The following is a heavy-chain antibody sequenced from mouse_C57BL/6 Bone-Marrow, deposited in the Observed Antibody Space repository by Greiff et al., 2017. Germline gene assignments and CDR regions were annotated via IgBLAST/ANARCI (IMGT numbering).Heavy chain of an antibody. CDR3: AAPAPITTVVADWYFDV. D-gene: IGHD1-1*01. Sequence: VQLQQPGAELVKPGASVKLSCKASGYTFTSYWMHWVKQRPGRGLEWIGRIDPNSGGTKYNEKFKSKATLTVDKPSSTAYMQLSSLTSEDSAVYYCAAPAPITTVVADWYFDVWGTGTTVTVSS. J-gene: IGHJ1*03. V-gene: IGHV1-72*01. CDR1: GYTFTSYW. CDR2: IDPNSGGT.